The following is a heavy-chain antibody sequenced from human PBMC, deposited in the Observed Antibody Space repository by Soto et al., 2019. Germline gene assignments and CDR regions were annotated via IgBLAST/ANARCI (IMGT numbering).Heavy chain of an antibody. Sequence: SETLSLTCTVSGGSISSSSYYWGWIRQPPGKGLEWIGSIYYSGSTYYNPSLKSRVTISVDTSKNQFSLKLSSVTAADTAVYYCARQRAEITIFGVVINSYGIDVWGQGTTVTVSS. CDR1: GGSISSSSYY. CDR2: IYYSGST. CDR3: ARQRAEITIFGVVINSYGIDV. J-gene: IGHJ6*02. V-gene: IGHV4-39*01. D-gene: IGHD3-3*01.